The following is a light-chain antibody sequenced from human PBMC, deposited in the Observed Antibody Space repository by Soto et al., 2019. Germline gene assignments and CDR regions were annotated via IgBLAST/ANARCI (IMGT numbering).Light chain of an antibody. V-gene: IGLV2-14*01. CDR2: GVF. J-gene: IGLJ1*01. Sequence: QSALTQPASVSGSPGQSITISCTGTSSDVGGFNYVSWYQQHPGKAPNLVIYGVFNRPSGVSNRFSGSRSGNTASLTISGLQAEDEAEYYCNSYTTSSTFVFGTGTKLTVL. CDR3: NSYTTSSTFV. CDR1: SSDVGGFNY.